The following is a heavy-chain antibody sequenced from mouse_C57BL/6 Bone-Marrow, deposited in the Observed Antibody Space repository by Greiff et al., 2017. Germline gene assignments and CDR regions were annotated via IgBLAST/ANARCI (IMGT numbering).Heavy chain of an antibody. V-gene: IGHV5-4*03. J-gene: IGHJ3*01. Sequence: EVMLVESGGGLVKPGGSLKLSCAASGFTFSSYAMSWVRQTPEKRLEWVATISDGGSYTSYPDNVKGRFTISRDNAKNNLYLQMSHLKSEDTAMYYCARVRGYGFAYWGQGTLVTVSA. CDR1: GFTFSSYA. CDR2: ISDGGSYT. D-gene: IGHD2-2*01. CDR3: ARVRGYGFAY.